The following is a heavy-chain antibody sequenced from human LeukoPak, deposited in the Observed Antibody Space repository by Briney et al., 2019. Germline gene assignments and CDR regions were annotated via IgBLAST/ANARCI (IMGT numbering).Heavy chain of an antibody. J-gene: IGHJ4*02. D-gene: IGHD3-22*01. CDR2: INSDGSRT. CDR3: ARDRGYYHTTGDWDY. Sequence: PGGSLRLSCAASGFTFSSYWMHWVRQAPGKGLVWVSRINSDGSRTSYADSVKGRFTISRDNAKNTLYLQMNSLRAEDTAVYYCARDRGYYHTTGDWDYWGQGTLVTVSS. V-gene: IGHV3-74*01. CDR1: GFTFSSYW.